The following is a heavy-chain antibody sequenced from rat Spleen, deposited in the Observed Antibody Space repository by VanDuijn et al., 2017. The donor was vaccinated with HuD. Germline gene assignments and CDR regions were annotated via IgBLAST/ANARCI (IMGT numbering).Heavy chain of an antibody. CDR2: ISPSGGST. CDR3: ASLLQWSPFDY. Sequence: EVQLVESGGGLVQPGRSLKLSCAASGFTFSNYGMAWVYQAPTQGLEWVASISPSGGSTYYRDSVKGRFTVSRDNAKTTLYLQIDSLRSEDTATYYCASLLQWSPFDYWGQGVMVTVSS. J-gene: IGHJ2*01. V-gene: IGHV5S13*01. CDR1: GFTFSNYG. D-gene: IGHD1-1*01.